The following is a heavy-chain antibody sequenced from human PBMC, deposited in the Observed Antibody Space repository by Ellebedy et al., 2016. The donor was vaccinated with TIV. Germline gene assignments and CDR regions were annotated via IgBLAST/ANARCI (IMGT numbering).Heavy chain of an antibody. J-gene: IGHJ4*02. CDR3: ARGQGRRKATDY. D-gene: IGHD5-12*01. CDR2: IFIGGTT. Sequence: SETLSLXXTVSGASISSYHWTWIRQPAGKGLEYVGRIFIGGTTDYNPSLRSRVSMSVDTSKNQFSLKLSSVTAADTAVYYCARGQGRRKATDYWGQGTRVTVSS. CDR1: GASISSYH. V-gene: IGHV4-4*07.